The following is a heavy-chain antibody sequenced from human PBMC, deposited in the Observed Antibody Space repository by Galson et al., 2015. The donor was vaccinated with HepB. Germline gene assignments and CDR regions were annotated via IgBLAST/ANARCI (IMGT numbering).Heavy chain of an antibody. D-gene: IGHD2-2*01. CDR1: GDSVSSHSAA. Sequence: CAISGDSVSSHSAAWNWIRQSPSRGLEWLGRTYYRSKWYNDYAVSVKSRITINPDTSKNQFSLQLNSVTPEDTAVYYCARVSRVGVGQLPKGGWFDPWGQGTLVTVSS. CDR3: ARVSRVGVGQLPKGGWFDP. V-gene: IGHV6-1*01. J-gene: IGHJ5*02. CDR2: TYYRSKWYN.